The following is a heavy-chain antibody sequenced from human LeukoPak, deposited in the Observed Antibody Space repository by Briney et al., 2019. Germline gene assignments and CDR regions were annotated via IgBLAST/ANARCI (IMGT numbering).Heavy chain of an antibody. CDR1: GFTFTSYA. V-gene: IGHV3-23*01. J-gene: IGHJ4*02. CDR3: AKDLAFGVAH. D-gene: IGHD2-15*01. Sequence: GGSLRLSCAASGFTFTSYAMSWVRQAPGKGLEWVSAISGSGGSTCYADSVKGRFTISRDNSKNALYLQMNSLRAEDTAVYYCAKDLAFGVAHWGQGTLVTVSS. CDR2: ISGSGGST.